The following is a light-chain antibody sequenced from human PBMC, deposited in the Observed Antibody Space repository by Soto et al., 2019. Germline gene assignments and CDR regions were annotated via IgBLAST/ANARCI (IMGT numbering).Light chain of an antibody. CDR1: QSVSSSY. J-gene: IGKJ5*01. CDR3: QQYGSSTSIT. CDR2: GAS. Sequence: EIVFTHSPGTLSLSPKERATLSCRASQSVSSSYLAWYQQKPGQAPRLLIYGASSRATGIPDRFSGSGSGTDFTLTISRLEPEDFAVHYCQQYGSSTSITFGQGTRLEIK. V-gene: IGKV3-20*01.